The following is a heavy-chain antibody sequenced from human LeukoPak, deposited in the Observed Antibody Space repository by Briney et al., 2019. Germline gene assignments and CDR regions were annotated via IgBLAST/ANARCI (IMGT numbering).Heavy chain of an antibody. D-gene: IGHD3-22*01. CDR2: INDYTANT. V-gene: IGHV4-34*01. Sequence: SETLSLTCDVFGGSFTDYFWTWIRQSPGKGLEWIGEINDYTANTNYNPSLNSRVSISLEKSKNQFSLELRSVTAADTAVYYCARGRIAEIVVVHSFHYGMDVWGQGTTVTVSS. CDR3: ARGRIAEIVVVHSFHYGMDV. J-gene: IGHJ6*02. CDR1: GGSFTDYF.